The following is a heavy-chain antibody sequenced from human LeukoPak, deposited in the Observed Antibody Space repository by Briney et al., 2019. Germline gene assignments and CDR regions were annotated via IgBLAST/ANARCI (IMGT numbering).Heavy chain of an antibody. V-gene: IGHV3-7*01. Sequence: PGGSLRLSCAGSGFTSSSYWMSWVRQAPGKGLEWVANINQDGSEKYYVDSVKGRFTISRDNAKNSLYLQMNSLRAEDTAVYYCARDLPDYWGQGTLVTVSS. J-gene: IGHJ4*02. CDR2: INQDGSEK. CDR1: GFTSSSYW. CDR3: ARDLPDY.